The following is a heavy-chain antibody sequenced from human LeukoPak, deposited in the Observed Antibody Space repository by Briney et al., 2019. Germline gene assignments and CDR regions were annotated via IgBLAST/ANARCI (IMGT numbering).Heavy chain of an antibody. Sequence: PGGSLRLSCAASGFTFSDYNMGWMRQAPGKGLEWVSYTRNSDNNMFYADSVKGRFTISRDNAKYSVYLQMNSLRAEDTAVYYCARRIAGDGSHAFDIWGQGTMVTVSS. CDR3: ARRIAGDGSHAFDI. CDR1: GFTFSDYN. J-gene: IGHJ3*02. V-gene: IGHV3-11*01. CDR2: TRNSDNNM. D-gene: IGHD6-19*01.